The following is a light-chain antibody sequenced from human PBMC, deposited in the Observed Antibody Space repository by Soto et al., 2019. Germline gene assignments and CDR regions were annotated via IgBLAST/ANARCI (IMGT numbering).Light chain of an antibody. Sequence: EIVLTQSPATLSLSPGERATLSCRASQGVNSYLAWYQQKPGQAPRLLIYDASVRATGIPARFSGSGSGTDFTLTISSLEPEDFAVYYCQQRSNWPMYTFGQGTKLELK. J-gene: IGKJ2*01. CDR2: DAS. V-gene: IGKV3-11*01. CDR1: QGVNSY. CDR3: QQRSNWPMYT.